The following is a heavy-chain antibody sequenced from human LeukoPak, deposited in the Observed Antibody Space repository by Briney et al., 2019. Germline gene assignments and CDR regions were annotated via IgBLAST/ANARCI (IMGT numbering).Heavy chain of an antibody. CDR1: GGSISSRDHY. CDR2: IFYSGST. J-gene: IGHJ4*02. Sequence: SETLSLTCSVSGGSISSRDHYWSWIRQHPGKGLEWIGYIFYSGSTHYNPSLKSRVTISVDPSKNQFSLKLSSVTAADTAVYYCARALCYSSGYFFFDYWGQGILVTVSS. V-gene: IGHV4-31*03. D-gene: IGHD3-22*01. CDR3: ARALCYSSGYFFFDY.